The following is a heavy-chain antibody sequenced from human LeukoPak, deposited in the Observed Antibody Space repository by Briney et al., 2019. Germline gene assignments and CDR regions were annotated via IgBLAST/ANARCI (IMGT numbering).Heavy chain of an antibody. CDR1: GGTFSSYA. V-gene: IGHV1-18*01. CDR3: ARDPKFYWRKDFDY. Sequence: ASVKVSCKASGGTFSSYAISWVRQAPGQGLEWMGWISAYNGNTNYAQKLQGRVTMTTDTSTSTAYMELRSLRSDDTAVYYCARDPKFYWRKDFDYWGQGTLVTVSS. D-gene: IGHD2/OR15-2a*01. J-gene: IGHJ4*02. CDR2: ISAYNGNT.